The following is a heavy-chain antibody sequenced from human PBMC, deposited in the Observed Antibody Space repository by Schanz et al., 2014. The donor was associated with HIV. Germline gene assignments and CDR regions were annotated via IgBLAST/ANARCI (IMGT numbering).Heavy chain of an antibody. CDR3: ARGRGTYNSGYYDPPDF. J-gene: IGHJ4*02. Sequence: EVQVLESGGGLVQPGGSLRLSCVASGFTFRSYAMSWVRQAPGKGREWVSLITGSGGNTYYAGSLKGRFTISRDNSKNTVYLQMNSLKAEDTAIYYCARGRGTYNSGYYDPPDFWGQGSQVTVSS. V-gene: IGHV3-23*01. CDR1: GFTFRSYA. CDR2: ITGSGGNT. D-gene: IGHD3-22*01.